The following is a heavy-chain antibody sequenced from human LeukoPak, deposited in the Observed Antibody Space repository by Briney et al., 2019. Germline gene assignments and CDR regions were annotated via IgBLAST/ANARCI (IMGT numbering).Heavy chain of an antibody. J-gene: IGHJ5*02. CDR1: GDSISSRDYY. Sequence: SQTLSLTCTVSGDSISSRDYYWSWIRQPPGKGLEWIGYIYHSGSTYYNPSLKSRVTISVDTSKNQFSLKLSSVTAADTAVYYCARQSYDYGANGRNWFDPWGHGAQVTVSS. CDR3: ARQSYDYGANGRNWFDP. D-gene: IGHD4/OR15-4a*01. CDR2: IYHSGST. V-gene: IGHV4-30-4*08.